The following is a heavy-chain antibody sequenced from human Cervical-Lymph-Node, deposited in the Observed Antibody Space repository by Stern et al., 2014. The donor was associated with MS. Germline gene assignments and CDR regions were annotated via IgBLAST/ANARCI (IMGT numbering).Heavy chain of an antibody. D-gene: IGHD1-1*01. CDR3: AREYNWNSDWKSHQYYVMDV. CDR1: GYTFTDYF. V-gene: IGHV1-2*02. J-gene: IGHJ6*02. Sequence: VQLEESGAEVKKPGASMKVSCRASGYTFTDYFIYWVRQAPGQGLEWMGWIDTNSGDTKYAQKFQGRVTMTRDTSISTAYMELSRLKSDDEARYYCAREYNWNSDWKSHQYYVMDVWGQGTTVIVPS. CDR2: IDTNSGDT.